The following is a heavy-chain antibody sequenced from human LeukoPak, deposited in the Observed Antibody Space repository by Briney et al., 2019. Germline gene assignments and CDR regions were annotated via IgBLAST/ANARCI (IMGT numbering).Heavy chain of an antibody. CDR3: ARNTYDILGNWFDP. D-gene: IGHD3-9*01. CDR1: GGSISRYY. CDR2: IYYSGST. Sequence: WETLSLTCTVSGGSISRYYWSWIRQPPGKGLEWNGYIYYSGSTNYNPSLKSRVTISVDTSKNQFSLKLSSVTAADTAVYYCARNTYDILGNWFDPRGQGTLVTVSS. J-gene: IGHJ5*02. V-gene: IGHV4-59*01.